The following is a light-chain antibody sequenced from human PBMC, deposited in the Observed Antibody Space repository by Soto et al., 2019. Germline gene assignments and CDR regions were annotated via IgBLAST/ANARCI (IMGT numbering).Light chain of an antibody. V-gene: IGKV1-39*01. CDR1: QSISTS. CDR3: LQTYTFPRT. Sequence: DIQMTQSPSSLSASVGDRVTITCRASQSISTSLCWFQQKPGRAHKLLISDASTLQSGVPSRFSGSGYGTDFTLTISSLQPEDFAAYYCLQTYTFPRTFGQGTNLDIK. CDR2: DAS. J-gene: IGKJ2*01.